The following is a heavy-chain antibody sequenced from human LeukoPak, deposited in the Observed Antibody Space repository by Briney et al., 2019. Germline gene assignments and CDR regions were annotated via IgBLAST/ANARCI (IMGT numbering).Heavy chain of an antibody. D-gene: IGHD3-3*01. J-gene: IGHJ4*02. CDR1: DDSISSGGYY. CDR2: IYYSGST. Sequence: SQTLSLTCAVSDDSISSGGYYWSWIRQPPGKGLEWIGYIYYSGSTNYNPSLKSRVTISVDTSKNQFSLKLSSVTAADTAVYYCARGAVIIPDWGQGTLVTVSS. V-gene: IGHV4-61*08. CDR3: ARGAVIIPD.